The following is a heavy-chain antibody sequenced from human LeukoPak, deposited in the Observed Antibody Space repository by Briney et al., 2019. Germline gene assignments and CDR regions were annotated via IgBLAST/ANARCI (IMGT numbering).Heavy chain of an antibody. CDR2: IYYSGST. CDR1: GGSISSYY. J-gene: IGHJ4*02. D-gene: IGHD6-19*01. Sequence: SETLSLTCTVSGGSISSYYWSWIRQPPGKGLEWIGYIYYSGSTNYNPSLKSRVTISVDTSKNQFSLKLSSVTAADTAVYYCAGEENGYSSGWSGAFDYWGQGTLVTVSS. V-gene: IGHV4-59*01. CDR3: AGEENGYSSGWSGAFDY.